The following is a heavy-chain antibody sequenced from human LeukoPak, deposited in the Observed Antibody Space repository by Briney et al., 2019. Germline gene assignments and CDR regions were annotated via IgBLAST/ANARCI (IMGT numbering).Heavy chain of an antibody. CDR2: ISSSTSTI. D-gene: IGHD2-15*01. Sequence: GGSLRLSCAASGFTFSTYSMNWVRQAPGKGLEWVSYISSSTSTIYYADSVKGRFTISRDNAKNTLYLQMNSLRAEDTAVYYCARDPAGYGLDYWGQGTLVTVSS. CDR1: GFTFSTYS. V-gene: IGHV3-48*04. CDR3: ARDPAGYGLDY. J-gene: IGHJ4*02.